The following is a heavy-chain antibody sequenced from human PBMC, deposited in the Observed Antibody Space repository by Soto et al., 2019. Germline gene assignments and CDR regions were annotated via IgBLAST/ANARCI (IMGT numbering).Heavy chain of an antibody. Sequence: PGGSLRLSCAASGFTFSSYSMNWVRQAPGKGLEWVSSISSSSSYIYYADSVKGRFTISRDNAKNSLYLQMNSLRAEDTAVYYCSRERSYYYGSGSKTDAFDIWGQGTMVTV. CDR2: ISSSSSYI. V-gene: IGHV3-21*01. D-gene: IGHD3-10*01. CDR1: GFTFSSYS. CDR3: SRERSYYYGSGSKTDAFDI. J-gene: IGHJ3*02.